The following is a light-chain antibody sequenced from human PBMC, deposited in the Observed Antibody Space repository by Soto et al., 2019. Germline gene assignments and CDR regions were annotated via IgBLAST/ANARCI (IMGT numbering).Light chain of an antibody. CDR3: QQYNNWPPGIT. CDR1: QSVSSN. CDR2: GAS. J-gene: IGKJ5*01. V-gene: IGKV3-15*01. Sequence: EIVMTQSPATLSVSAGERATLSCRASQSVSSNLAWYQQKPGQALRLLIXGASTRATGVPARFSGSGSGTEFTLTISSLQSEDFAVYYCQQYNNWPPGITFGQGTRLE.